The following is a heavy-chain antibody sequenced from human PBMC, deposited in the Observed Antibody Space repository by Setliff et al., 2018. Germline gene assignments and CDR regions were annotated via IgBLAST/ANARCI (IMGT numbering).Heavy chain of an antibody. CDR2: ISSSSSTI. V-gene: IGHV3-48*01. Sequence: GGSLRLSCAASGFTFSSYSMNWVRQAPGKGLEWVSYISSSSSTIYILDSVKGRFTISRDNAKNSLYLQMNSLRGEDTAVYHCTRDQDYYGMDVWGQGTTVTVSS. CDR3: TRDQDYYGMDV. J-gene: IGHJ6*02. CDR1: GFTFSSYS.